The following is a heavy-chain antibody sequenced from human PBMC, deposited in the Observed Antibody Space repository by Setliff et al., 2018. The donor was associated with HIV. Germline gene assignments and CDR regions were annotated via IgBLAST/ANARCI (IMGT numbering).Heavy chain of an antibody. V-gene: IGHV1-18*01. CDR2: ISGYSGDT. J-gene: IGHJ6*03. D-gene: IGHD1-26*01. CDR1: GYTFTGYG. CDR3: ARGGQYSGSYLPRDYYMDV. Sequence: GASVKVSCKASGYTFTGYGIHWVRQSRGQGLEWMGWISGYSGDTNYAQKFQGRVTMTRDTSTSTVYMELSSLRSEDTAVYYCARGGQYSGSYLPRDYYMDVWGKGTTVTVS.